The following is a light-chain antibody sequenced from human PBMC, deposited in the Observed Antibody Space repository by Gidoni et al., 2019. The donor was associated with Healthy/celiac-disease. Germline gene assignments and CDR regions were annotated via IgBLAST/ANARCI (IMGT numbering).Light chain of an antibody. CDR2: WAS. V-gene: IGKV4-1*01. CDR3: QQYYKILT. CDR1: PSVLYSSNNKNY. Sequence: DIVMTQSPDSLAVSLGERATINCKSSPSVLYSSNNKNYLAWYQQKPGQPPKLLIYWASTRESGVPDRFSGSGSGTDFTLTINSLHAEDVAVYYCQQYYKILTFGGGTKVQIK. J-gene: IGKJ4*01.